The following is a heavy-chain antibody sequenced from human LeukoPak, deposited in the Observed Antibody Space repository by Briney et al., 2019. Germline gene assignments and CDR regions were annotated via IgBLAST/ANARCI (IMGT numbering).Heavy chain of an antibody. CDR1: GFTFSNAW. D-gene: IGHD3-9*01. CDR3: TKSLDILTGPIDY. V-gene: IGHV3-15*01. CDR2: IKSKTDGGTT. Sequence: PGGSLRLSCAASGFTFSNAWMSWVRQAPGKGLEWVGRIKSKTDGGTTDYAAPVKGRFTISRDDSKNTLYLQMNSLKTEDTAVYYCTKSLDILTGPIDYWGQGTLVTVSS. J-gene: IGHJ4*02.